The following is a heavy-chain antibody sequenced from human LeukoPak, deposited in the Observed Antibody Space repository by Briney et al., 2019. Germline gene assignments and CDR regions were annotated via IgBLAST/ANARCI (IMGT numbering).Heavy chain of an antibody. CDR1: GGTFSSYA. J-gene: IGHJ4*02. CDR2: IIPIFGTA. V-gene: IGHV1-69*01. CDR3: ARAGGPMVRGVIYFDY. D-gene: IGHD3-10*01. Sequence: ASVKVSCKASGGTFSSYAISWVRQAPGQGLEWMGGIIPIFGTANYAQKFQGRVTITADESTSTAYMELSSLRSEDTAVYYCARAGGPMVRGVIYFDYWGQGTLVTVSS.